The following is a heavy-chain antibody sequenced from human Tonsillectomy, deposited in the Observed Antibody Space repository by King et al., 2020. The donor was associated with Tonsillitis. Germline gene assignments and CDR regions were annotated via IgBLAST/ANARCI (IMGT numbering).Heavy chain of an antibody. D-gene: IGHD3-3*01. V-gene: IGHV2-5*02. J-gene: IGHJ3*02. CDR2: IYWDDDK. CDR3: APFWSGFFVTPHDAFDI. CDR1: GFSLSSSGVG. Sequence: ITLKESGPTLVKPTQTLTLTCTFSGFSLSSSGVGVGWIRQPPGKALEWLALIYWDDDKRYSPSLKNRLTITKDTSKNQVVLTMTNIDPVDTATYYCAPFWSGFFVTPHDAFDIWGQGTMVTVSS.